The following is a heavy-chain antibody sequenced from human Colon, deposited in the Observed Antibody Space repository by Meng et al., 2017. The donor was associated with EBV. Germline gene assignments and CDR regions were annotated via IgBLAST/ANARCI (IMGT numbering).Heavy chain of an antibody. CDR3: ARVVTALWGYYFDY. CDR1: AGVYSSINW. Sequence: RLLGPARGLSKIAVTSPLTCVVSAGVYSSINWWSWVRQPSGKWLEWFGEIYHSGSTNYNPSLKSRVTISVDKSKNQFSLKLSSVTAADTAVYYCARVVTALWGYYFDYWGQGTLVTVSS. V-gene: IGHV4-4*02. CDR2: IYHSGST. D-gene: IGHD2-21*02. J-gene: IGHJ4*02.